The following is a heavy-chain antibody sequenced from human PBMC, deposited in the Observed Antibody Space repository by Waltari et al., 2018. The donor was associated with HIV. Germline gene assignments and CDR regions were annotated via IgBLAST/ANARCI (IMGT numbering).Heavy chain of an antibody. J-gene: IGHJ5*02. D-gene: IGHD6-6*01. CDR1: GYIFNSYS. CDR3: ARDSRGSTWSLNWFDP. CDR2: ISSSGNFK. Sequence: EVQLVESGGGPVKPGESLRPSCGTSGYIFNSYSVNWVRQAPGKGPEWVSSISSSGNFKHYADSVKGRFTISRDNAENSLYLQMNGLRAEDTAIYYCARDSRGSTWSLNWFDPWGQGTLVTVSS. V-gene: IGHV3-21*02.